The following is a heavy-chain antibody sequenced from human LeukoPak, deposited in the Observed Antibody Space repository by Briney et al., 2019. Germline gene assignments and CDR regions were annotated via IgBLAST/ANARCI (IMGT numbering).Heavy chain of an antibody. CDR1: GLTFSSYW. CDR2: ISPDGSDK. V-gene: IGHV3-7*01. J-gene: IGHJ4*02. Sequence: PGGSLRLSCVASGLTFSSYWMNWVRLAPGKGLERVGTISPDGSDKYYVDSVKGRFTISRDNAKTSLYLQINSLRADDTALYFCARGIVEVAGVSDHFDYWGQGTLITVSS. D-gene: IGHD2-2*01. CDR3: ARGIVEVAGVSDHFDY.